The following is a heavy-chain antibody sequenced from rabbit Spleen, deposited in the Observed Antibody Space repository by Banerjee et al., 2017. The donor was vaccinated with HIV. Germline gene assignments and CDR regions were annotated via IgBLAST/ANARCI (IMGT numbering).Heavy chain of an antibody. Sequence: QELVESGGGLVQPGESLKLSCNASGFEFSNYYVSWVRQAPGKGLEWIGYINPVFGTTYYANWVNGRFTISTHDAQNTLYLQLNSLTAADTATYFCVREAGYAGYGDGNLWGPGTLVTVS. CDR3: VREAGYAGYGDGNL. J-gene: IGHJ4*01. CDR2: INPVFGTT. CDR1: GFEFSNYY. V-gene: IGHV1S7*01. D-gene: IGHD7-1*01.